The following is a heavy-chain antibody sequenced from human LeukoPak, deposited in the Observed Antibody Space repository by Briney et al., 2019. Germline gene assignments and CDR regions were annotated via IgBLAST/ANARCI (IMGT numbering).Heavy chain of an antibody. D-gene: IGHD1-1*01. CDR3: ARARYNWNDVGYFDY. Sequence: ASVKVSCKASGYTFTGYYMHWVRQAPGQGLEWMGRINPNSGGTNYAQKFQGRVIMTRDTSISTAYMELSRLRSDDTAVYYCARARYNWNDVGYFDYWGQGTLVTVSS. J-gene: IGHJ4*02. V-gene: IGHV1-2*06. CDR2: INPNSGGT. CDR1: GYTFTGYY.